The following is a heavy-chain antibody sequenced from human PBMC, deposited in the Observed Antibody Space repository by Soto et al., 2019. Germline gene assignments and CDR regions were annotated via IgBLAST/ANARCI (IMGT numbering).Heavy chain of an antibody. CDR3: ARDQGGTAVVGGWFDA. CDR1: GFRFSGYG. Sequence: QVQLVESGGGVVQPGRSLRLSCAASGFRFSGYGMHWVRQAPGKGLEWVAVIWDDGSNQYYVDSVKGRFTISRDNSKNTLYLQMNSLRAEDTAVYYCARDQGGTAVVGGWFDAWGQGTLVTVSS. V-gene: IGHV3-33*01. J-gene: IGHJ5*02. CDR2: IWDDGSNQ. D-gene: IGHD1-1*01.